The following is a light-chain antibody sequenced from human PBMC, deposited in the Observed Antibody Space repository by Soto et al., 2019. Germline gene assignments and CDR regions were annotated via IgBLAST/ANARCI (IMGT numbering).Light chain of an antibody. Sequence: SYELTQPPSVSVAPGQTARITCGGNNIGSKSVHWYQQTPGQAPVLVVYNDGVRPSGIPERFSGSNSGNTATLTINRVEGGDEADYYCLVWDTSSDHVAFGGGTKLTVL. CDR3: LVWDTSSDHVA. V-gene: IGLV3-21*02. J-gene: IGLJ2*01. CDR2: NDG. CDR1: NIGSKS.